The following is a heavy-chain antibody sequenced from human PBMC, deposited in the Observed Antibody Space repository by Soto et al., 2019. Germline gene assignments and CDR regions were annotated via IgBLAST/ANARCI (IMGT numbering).Heavy chain of an antibody. V-gene: IGHV1-18*01. D-gene: IGHD5-18*01. CDR1: GYTFTNFG. CDR2: ISAYNGNT. CDR3: ARELRGYRAYYYGMDV. Sequence: GASVKVSCKASGYTFTNFGISWVRQAPGQGLEWMGWISAYNGNTNYAQKFQGRVAMTTDKSTSTAYMELSSLRSEDTAVYYCARELRGYRAYYYGMDVWGQGTTVTVSS. J-gene: IGHJ6*02.